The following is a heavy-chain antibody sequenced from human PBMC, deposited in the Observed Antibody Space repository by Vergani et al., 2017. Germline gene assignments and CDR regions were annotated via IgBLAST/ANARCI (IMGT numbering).Heavy chain of an antibody. CDR1: GGSISSNNW. CDR2: IYHSGST. Sequence: QVQLQESGPGLVKPPGTLSLTCAVSGGSISSNNWWSWVRQPPGKGLEWIGEIYHSGSTNYNPSLKSRVTMSVDTSKNQFSLKLSSVTAADTAVYYCARAGIAVAFDPWGQGTLVTVSS. V-gene: IGHV4-4*03. D-gene: IGHD6-19*01. J-gene: IGHJ5*02. CDR3: ARAGIAVAFDP.